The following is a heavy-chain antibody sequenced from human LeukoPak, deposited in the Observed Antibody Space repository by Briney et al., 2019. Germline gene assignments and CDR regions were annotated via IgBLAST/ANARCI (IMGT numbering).Heavy chain of an antibody. CDR1: GFIFSSYA. V-gene: IGHV3-23*01. D-gene: IGHD2-15*01. J-gene: IGHJ6*02. Sequence: PGASLRLSCAASGFIFSSYAMSWVRQAPGKGLEWVSAISGSGGSTYYADSVKGRFTISRDNSKNTLYLQMNSLRAEDTAVYYCAKALEVVGPSYYYYGMDVWGQGTTVTVSS. CDR3: AKALEVVGPSYYYYGMDV. CDR2: ISGSGGST.